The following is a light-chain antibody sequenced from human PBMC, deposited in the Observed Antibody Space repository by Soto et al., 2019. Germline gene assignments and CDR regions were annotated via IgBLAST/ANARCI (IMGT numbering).Light chain of an antibody. Sequence: TLLTQSPGTLSLSPGERATLSCRASQSVSNYLAWFQQKPGQAPRLLIFDTTNRAPGTPATFSGSGSVTDFTLTISSLEPEDFAVYYCQQRRNLPYTFGQGTKLEIK. CDR1: QSVSNY. CDR2: DTT. V-gene: IGKV3-11*01. CDR3: QQRRNLPYT. J-gene: IGKJ2*01.